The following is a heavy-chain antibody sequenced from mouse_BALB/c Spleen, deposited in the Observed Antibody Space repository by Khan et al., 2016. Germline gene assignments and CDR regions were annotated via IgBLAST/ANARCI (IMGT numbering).Heavy chain of an antibody. CDR1: GFNIKDTY. J-gene: IGHJ4*01. CDR2: IDPANGNT. Sequence: VRLQQSGAELVKPGASVKLSCTASGFNIKDTYMHWVKQRPEQGLEWIGRIDPANGNTKYDPKFQGKATITADTSSKQAYLQLSSLTSEDPAVYYCARRGYYDYDGAMDYWGHGTSVTVSS. D-gene: IGHD2-4*01. V-gene: IGHV14-3*02. CDR3: ARRGYYDYDGAMDY.